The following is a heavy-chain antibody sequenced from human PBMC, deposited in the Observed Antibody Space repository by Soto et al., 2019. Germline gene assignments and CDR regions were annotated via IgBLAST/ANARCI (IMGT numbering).Heavy chain of an antibody. Sequence: QVQLVQSGAEVKKPGASVKVSCKASGYTFTSYGISWVRQAPGQGLEWMGWISAYNGNTNYAQRLQGRVTITTDTTTGTAYMELRSLRSDDTAVYYCATGPDYGDYEDYYGMDVWGHGITVTVSS. V-gene: IGHV1-18*01. CDR1: GYTFTSYG. CDR3: ATGPDYGDYEDYYGMDV. J-gene: IGHJ6*02. D-gene: IGHD4-17*01. CDR2: ISAYNGNT.